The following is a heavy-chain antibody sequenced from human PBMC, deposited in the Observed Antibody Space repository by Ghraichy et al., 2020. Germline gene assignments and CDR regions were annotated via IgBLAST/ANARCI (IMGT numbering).Heavy chain of an antibody. CDR1: GFTFSGYW. D-gene: IGHD6-19*01. V-gene: IGHV3-7*01. CDR2: VKQDGSEK. Sequence: GGSLRLSCAASGFTFSGYWMSWVRQAPGKGLEWVASVKQDGSEKKYVDSVKGRFTISRDNAKNSLYLQMNSLRAEDTAMYYCAKNIVVAGKNLDYYYGMDVWRQGTTVTVSS. J-gene: IGHJ6*01. CDR3: AKNIVVAGKNLDYYYGMDV.